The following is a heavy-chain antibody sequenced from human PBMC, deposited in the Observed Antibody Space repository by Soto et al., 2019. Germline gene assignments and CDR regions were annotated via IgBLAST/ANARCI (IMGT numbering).Heavy chain of an antibody. CDR2: ISGSGTNI. CDR3: AKGAFVGVPAAIPPTDY. D-gene: IGHD2-2*02. Sequence: PGGSLRLSCSASGFSFCDYYMTWVRQAPGKGLEWISYISGSGTNIYYAESVEGRFTISRDNARNSVHLQMNDLRGGDTARYFCAKGAFVGVPAAIPPTDYWGQGTLVTVSS. V-gene: IGHV3-11*01. J-gene: IGHJ4*02. CDR1: GFSFCDYY.